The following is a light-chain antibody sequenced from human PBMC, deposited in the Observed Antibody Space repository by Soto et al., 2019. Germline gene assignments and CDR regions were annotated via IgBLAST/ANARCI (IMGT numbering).Light chain of an antibody. CDR2: TAS. CDR3: QQSYSPTWT. CDR1: KTISNY. V-gene: IGKV1-39*01. J-gene: IGKJ1*01. Sequence: DSQVTQSPSSLSASIGDRHTVTCRASKTISNYLNWNQQMTGKATNVLISTASTLQSGVPPRFSGSASGADFTLTIRSLQPEDCATYFCQQSYSPTWTFGQGTKVVI.